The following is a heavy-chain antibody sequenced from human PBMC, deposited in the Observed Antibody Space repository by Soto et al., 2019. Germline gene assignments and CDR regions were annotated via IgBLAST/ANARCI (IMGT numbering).Heavy chain of an antibody. Sequence: ASVKVSCKASGYTFTSYGISWVRQAPGQGLEWMGWISAYNGNTNYAQKLQGRATMTTDTSTSTAYMELRSLRSDDTAVYYCARVGAIFGVGWFDPWGQGTLVTVSS. CDR2: ISAYNGNT. CDR1: GYTFTSYG. D-gene: IGHD3-3*01. CDR3: ARVGAIFGVGWFDP. V-gene: IGHV1-18*01. J-gene: IGHJ5*02.